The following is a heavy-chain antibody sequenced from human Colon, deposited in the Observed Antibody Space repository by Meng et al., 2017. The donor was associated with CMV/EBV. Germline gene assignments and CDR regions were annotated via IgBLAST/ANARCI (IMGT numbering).Heavy chain of an antibody. CDR3: AKDIVAATGRGYDH. CDR1: GFTFRIFG. V-gene: IGHV3-23*01. CDR2: IRGSGGKT. J-gene: IGHJ4*02. Sequence: ASGFTFRIFGLSWVRQVPGKGLEWFSGIRGSGGKTYYADSVQGRFTISRDDSENTLFLQMNSLRAEDTAVYYCAKDIVAATGRGYDHWGQGTLVTVSS. D-gene: IGHD5-12*01.